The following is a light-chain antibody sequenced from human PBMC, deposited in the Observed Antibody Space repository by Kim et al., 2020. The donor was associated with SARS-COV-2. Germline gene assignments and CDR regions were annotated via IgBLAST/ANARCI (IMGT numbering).Light chain of an antibody. CDR2: GAS. CDR1: QSVRSSY. J-gene: IGKJ4*01. CDR3: QQYDSSPALT. Sequence: PGERATLSCRASQSVRSSYLAWYQQKPGQAPRLLIYGASSRATGIPDRFSGSGSGTDFTLTISRLEPEDFAVYYCQQYDSSPALTFGGGTKVDIK. V-gene: IGKV3-20*01.